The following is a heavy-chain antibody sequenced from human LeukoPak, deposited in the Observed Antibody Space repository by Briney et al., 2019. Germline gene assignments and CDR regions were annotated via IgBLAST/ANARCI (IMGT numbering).Heavy chain of an antibody. CDR3: GSGYYFTYYFDY. Sequence: GGSLRPSCATSGFTFSSYAMSWVRQAPGKGPELVSAISGSGGSTYYAGSVKGRFTISRDNSKNTLYLQMNSLYYCAKDREFFGSGYYFTYYFDYWGQGTLVTVSS. CDR2: ISGSGGST. CDR1: GFTFSSYA. J-gene: IGHJ4*02. D-gene: IGHD3-3*01. V-gene: IGHV3-23*01.